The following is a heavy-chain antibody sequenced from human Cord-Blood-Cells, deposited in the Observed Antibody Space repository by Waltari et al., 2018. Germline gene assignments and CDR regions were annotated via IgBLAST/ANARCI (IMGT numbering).Heavy chain of an antibody. CDR1: GGSFSGYY. V-gene: IGHV4-34*01. CDR2: INQRART. CDR3: ARRPFGTLMLGGYFDY. Sequence: QVQLQQWGAGLLKPSETLSLTCAVYGGSFSGYYWSWIRQPPGKGLEWIGEINQRARTNSTPSIKSRVTISVDTSKNQFSLKLSSVTAADTAVYYCARRPFGTLMLGGYFDYWGQGTLVTVSS. J-gene: IGHJ4*02. D-gene: IGHD3-10*02.